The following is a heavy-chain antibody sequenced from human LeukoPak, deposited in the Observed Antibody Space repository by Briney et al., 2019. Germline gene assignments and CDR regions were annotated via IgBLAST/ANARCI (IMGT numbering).Heavy chain of an antibody. D-gene: IGHD6-13*01. J-gene: IGHJ4*02. CDR2: IYYSGST. CDR3: ARVRTFIIAAAIFDY. CDR1: GGSISSSSYY. V-gene: IGHV4-39*07. Sequence: SETLSLTCIVSGGSISSSSYYWGWIRQTPGKGLEWIGSIYYSGSTYYNPSLKSRVTISVDTSKNQFSLKLSSVTAADTAVYYCARVRTFIIAAAIFDYWGQGTLVTVSP.